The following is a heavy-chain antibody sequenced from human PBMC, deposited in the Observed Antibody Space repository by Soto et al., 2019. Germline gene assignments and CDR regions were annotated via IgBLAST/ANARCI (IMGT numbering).Heavy chain of an antibody. Sequence: ASVKVSCKASGYTFTDYFIHWVRQAPGQGFEWMGWINPKTRGTNYAQKFQGRVTMTTDTSTSTAYMELRSLRSDDTAVYYCARDGYYDSSGYWTSWGQGTLVTVSS. CDR2: INPKTRGT. J-gene: IGHJ4*02. V-gene: IGHV1-2*02. D-gene: IGHD3-22*01. CDR3: ARDGYYDSSGYWTS. CDR1: GYTFTDYF.